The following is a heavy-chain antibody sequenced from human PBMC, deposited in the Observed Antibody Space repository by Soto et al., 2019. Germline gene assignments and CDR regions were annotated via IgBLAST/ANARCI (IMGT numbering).Heavy chain of an antibody. J-gene: IGHJ4*02. Sequence: EVQLVESWGGLVQPGRSLRLSCAASGFTFDDYAMHCVRQAPGKGLERGSVISWNSGSIGYADSVKGRFTISRDNAKNNLYMQMNSMRAKDTALYYCAKDIYRLVGATTGFDSWGQGTLVTVSS. CDR1: GFTFDDYA. D-gene: IGHD1-26*01. CDR3: AKDIYRLVGATTGFDS. V-gene: IGHV3-9*01. CDR2: ISWNSGSI.